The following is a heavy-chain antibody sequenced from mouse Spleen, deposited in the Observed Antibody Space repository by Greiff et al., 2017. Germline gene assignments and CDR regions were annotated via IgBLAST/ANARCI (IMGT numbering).Heavy chain of an antibody. CDR3: ARAYYGNFLFDY. CDR1: GFTFSSYA. J-gene: IGHJ2*01. V-gene: IGHV5-9-1*01. D-gene: IGHD2-10*01. CDR2: ISSGGSYT. Sequence: EVKLMESGGGLVKPGGSLKLSCAASGFTFSSYAMSWVRQTPEKRLEWVATISSGGSYTYYPDSVKGRFTISRDNAKNTLYLQMTSLRSEDTAMYYCARAYYGNFLFDYWGQGTTLTVSS.